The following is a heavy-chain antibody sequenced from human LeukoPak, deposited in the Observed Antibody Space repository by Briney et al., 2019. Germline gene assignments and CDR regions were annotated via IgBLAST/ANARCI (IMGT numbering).Heavy chain of an antibody. D-gene: IGHD3-16*01. CDR2: IYYTGST. Sequence: KPSETLSLTCSVSGASISGGTYYWGWIRQPPGKGLEWIGSIYYTGSTYDNPSLKSRVTISVDTSKNQFSLKLSSVTAADTAVYYCARRGGGGRAFDYWGQGTLVTVSS. CDR3: ARRGGGGRAFDY. CDR1: GASISGGTYY. V-gene: IGHV4-39*01. J-gene: IGHJ4*02.